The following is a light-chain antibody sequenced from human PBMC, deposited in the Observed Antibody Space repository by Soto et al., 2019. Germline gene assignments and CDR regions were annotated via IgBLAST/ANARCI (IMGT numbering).Light chain of an antibody. CDR2: AAT. J-gene: IGKJ1*01. Sequence: IQLTQSPSSLSASVGDRVTITCRASQGISSFLVWYQQKPGKAPKNLIYAATTLQSGVPSRFSGSGSGTDFTLTISSLQPEDFATYYCQHYNSYSEAFGQGTKVDIK. V-gene: IGKV1-9*01. CDR1: QGISSF. CDR3: QHYNSYSEA.